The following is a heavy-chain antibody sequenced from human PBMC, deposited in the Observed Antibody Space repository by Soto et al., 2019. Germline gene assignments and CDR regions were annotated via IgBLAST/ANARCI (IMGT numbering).Heavy chain of an antibody. V-gene: IGHV3-74*01. CDR3: ARGGFSGSGSYIQGDY. CDR2: IKSDGSSI. D-gene: IGHD3-10*01. Sequence: EVQLVESGGGLVQPGGSLRLSCAASGFTFSSYWMHWVRQAPGKGLVWVSRIKSDGSSISYADSVKGRFTISRDNAKNTLYVQMNSLRAEDTAVYYCARGGFSGSGSYIQGDYWGQGTLVTVSS. J-gene: IGHJ4*02. CDR1: GFTFSSYW.